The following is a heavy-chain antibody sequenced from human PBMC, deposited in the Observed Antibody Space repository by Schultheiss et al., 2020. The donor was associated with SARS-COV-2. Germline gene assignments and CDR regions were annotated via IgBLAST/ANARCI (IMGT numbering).Heavy chain of an antibody. V-gene: IGHV3-9*01. Sequence: GGSLRLSCTASGFTFDDYAMHWVRQAPGKGLEWVSGISWNSGSIGYADSVKGRFTISRDNAKNSLYLQMNSLRAEDTALYYCAREGRDGYNSVYYYHGMDVWGQGTTVTVSS. D-gene: IGHD5-24*01. CDR1: GFTFDDYA. CDR2: ISWNSGSI. CDR3: AREGRDGYNSVYYYHGMDV. J-gene: IGHJ6*02.